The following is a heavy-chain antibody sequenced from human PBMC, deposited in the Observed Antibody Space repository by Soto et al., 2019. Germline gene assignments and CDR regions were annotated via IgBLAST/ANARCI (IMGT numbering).Heavy chain of an antibody. CDR2: ISSSSSYI. V-gene: IGHV3-21*01. J-gene: IGHJ4*02. D-gene: IGHD4-17*01. CDR3: ARDPDDYGGYHDY. Sequence: GSLSLSCAASGFTFSSYSMNWVRQAPGKGLEWVSSISSSSSYIYYADSVKGRFTISRDNAKNSLYLQMNSLRAEDTAVYYCARDPDDYGGYHDYWGQGTLVTLST. CDR1: GFTFSSYS.